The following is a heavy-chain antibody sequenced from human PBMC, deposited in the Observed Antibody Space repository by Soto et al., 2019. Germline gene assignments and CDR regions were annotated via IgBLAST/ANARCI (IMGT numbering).Heavy chain of an antibody. Sequence: QVQLQESGPGLVKPSQTLSLTCTVSGGSISSGGYYWSWIRQHPGKGLEWIGYIYYIGSTYYNPSLKSRITISIDTSKTHFSLRLRSVTAADTAVYYCARSISVWGQGTLVTVSS. J-gene: IGHJ4*02. D-gene: IGHD2-21*01. CDR3: ARSISV. V-gene: IGHV4-31*03. CDR2: IYYIGST. CDR1: GGSISSGGYY.